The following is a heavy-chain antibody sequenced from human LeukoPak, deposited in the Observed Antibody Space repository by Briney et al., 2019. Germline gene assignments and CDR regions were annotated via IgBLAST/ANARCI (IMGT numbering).Heavy chain of an antibody. CDR2: VNPNSGNT. CDR1: GYTFTSYD. V-gene: IGHV1-8*01. D-gene: IGHD4-23*01. J-gene: IGHJ4*02. CDR3: ARAGRSMGVVSLDGY. Sequence: GASVKVSCKASGYTFTSYDINWVRQATGQGLEWMGWVNPNSGNTGYAQKFQGRDTMTRNPSISTAYMELSSLRSEDTAVYYCARAGRSMGVVSLDGYWGQGTLVTVSS.